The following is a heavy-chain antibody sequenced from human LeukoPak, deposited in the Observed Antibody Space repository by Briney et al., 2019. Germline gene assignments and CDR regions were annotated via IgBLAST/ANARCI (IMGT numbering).Heavy chain of an antibody. CDR2: ISSSSSYI. V-gene: IGHV3-21*01. Sequence: GGSLRLSCAASGITFSSYSMNWVRQAPGKGLEWVSSISSSSSYIYYADSVKGRFTITRDNARNSLYLQMNNLRGEDTAIYYCARDAGNSGYGCDLWGQGTLVTVSS. CDR1: GITFSSYS. CDR3: ARDAGNSGYGCDL. J-gene: IGHJ5*02. D-gene: IGHD5-12*01.